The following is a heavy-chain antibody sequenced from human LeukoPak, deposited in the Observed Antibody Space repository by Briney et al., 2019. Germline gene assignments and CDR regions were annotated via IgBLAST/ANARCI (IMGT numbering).Heavy chain of an antibody. CDR2: FDPEDGET. D-gene: IGHD1-1*01. CDR3: ATGGTTDY. Sequence: GASVKVSCKVSGYTLTELSMHWVRQAPGKGLEWMGGFDPEDGETIYAQKFQGRVTMTEETSTDTAYMELSSLRSEDTAVYYCATGGTTDYWGQGTLVTVSS. V-gene: IGHV1-24*01. CDR1: GYTLTELS. J-gene: IGHJ4*02.